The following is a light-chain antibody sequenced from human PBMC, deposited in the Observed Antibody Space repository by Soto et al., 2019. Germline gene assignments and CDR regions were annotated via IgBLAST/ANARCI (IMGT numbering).Light chain of an antibody. V-gene: IGLV2-14*01. J-gene: IGLJ2*01. CDR1: SSDVGGYNY. Sequence: QSALTQSASVPGSPGQSITISCTGTSSDVGGYNYVSWYQQHPGKAPKLMIYDVSNRPSGVSNRFSGSKSGNTASLTISGLQAEDEADYYCSSYTTSSTLVVFGGGTKLTVL. CDR3: SSYTTSSTLVV. CDR2: DVS.